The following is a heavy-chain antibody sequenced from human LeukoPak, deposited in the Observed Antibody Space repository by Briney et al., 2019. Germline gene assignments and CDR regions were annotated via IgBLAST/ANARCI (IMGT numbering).Heavy chain of an antibody. CDR1: GFTVSGNH. CDR3: ARDLSPVVRASPMGY. Sequence: GGSLRLSCAASGFTVSGNHMSWVRQSPEKGLEWVAIIESSGDMVYANSVKGRFTISRDNSKNTLYLQMNSLRGEDTAVYYCARDLSPVVRASPMGYWGQGTLVTVSS. CDR2: IESSGDM. J-gene: IGHJ4*02. D-gene: IGHD3-10*01. V-gene: IGHV3-66*01.